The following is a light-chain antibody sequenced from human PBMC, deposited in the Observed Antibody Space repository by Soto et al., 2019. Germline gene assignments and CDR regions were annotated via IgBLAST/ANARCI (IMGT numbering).Light chain of an antibody. Sequence: QSALTQPASVSGSPGQSITISCTGTSSDVGGYNYVSWCQQHPGKAPKLMIYDVSNRPSGVSTRFSGSKSGNTASLTISGLQAEDEADYYCSSYTSSGTYVFGTGTKVTVL. J-gene: IGLJ1*01. CDR2: DVS. CDR1: SSDVGGYNY. V-gene: IGLV2-14*01. CDR3: SSYTSSGTYV.